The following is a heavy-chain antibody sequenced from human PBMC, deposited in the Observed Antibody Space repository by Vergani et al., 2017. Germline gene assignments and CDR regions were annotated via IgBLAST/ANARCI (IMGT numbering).Heavy chain of an antibody. D-gene: IGHD4-17*01. CDR1: GFTFDDYA. CDR3: SKAPHGDYREGYFDY. CDR2: ISWNSGSI. Sequence: VQLVESGGGLVKPGGSLRLSCAASGFTFDDYAMHWVRQAPGKVLEWVSGISWNSGSIGYADSVKGRFTISRDNAKNSLYLQMNSLRAAATALYYCSKAPHGDYREGYFDYWGQGTLVTVSS. V-gene: IGHV3-9*01. J-gene: IGHJ4*02.